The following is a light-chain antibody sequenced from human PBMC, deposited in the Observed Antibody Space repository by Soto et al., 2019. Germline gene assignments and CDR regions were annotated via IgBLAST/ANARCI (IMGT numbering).Light chain of an antibody. CDR3: AAWDDSLSGPVV. J-gene: IGLJ2*01. Sequence: QSVLTQPPSASGTPGHRVTISCSGSSSNIGSNYLYWYQQLPGTAPKLLIYRNNQRPSGVPDRFSGSKSDTSASLAISGLRSEDEADYYCAAWDDSLSGPVVFGGGTKLTVL. V-gene: IGLV1-47*01. CDR2: RNN. CDR1: SSNIGSNY.